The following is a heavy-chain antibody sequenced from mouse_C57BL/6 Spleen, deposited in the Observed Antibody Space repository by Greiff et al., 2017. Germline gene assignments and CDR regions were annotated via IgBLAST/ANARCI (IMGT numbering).Heavy chain of an antibody. CDR2: IDPSDSYT. CDR1: GYTFTSYW. V-gene: IGHV1-50*01. Sequence: VQLQQPGAELVKPGASVKLSCKASGYTFTSYWMQWVKQRPGQGLEWIGEIDPSDSYTNYNQKFKGKATLTVDTSSSTASMQLSSLTSEDSAVYYCARTTGFAYWGQGTLVTVSA. J-gene: IGHJ3*01. CDR3: ARTTGFAY. D-gene: IGHD4-1*02.